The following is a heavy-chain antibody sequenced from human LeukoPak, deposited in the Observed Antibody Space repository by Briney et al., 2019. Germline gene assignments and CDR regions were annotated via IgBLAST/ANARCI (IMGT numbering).Heavy chain of an antibody. V-gene: IGHV4-59*01. J-gene: IGHJ6*02. Sequence: SETLSLTCTVSGGSISTYYWSWIRQPPGKGLEGMGYIYYSGSTNYNPSLKSRVTISVDTSKNQFSLKLSSVTAADTAAYYCAREGVTMVRGSRYGMDVWGQGTTVTVSS. CDR2: IYYSGST. D-gene: IGHD3-10*01. CDR1: GGSISTYY. CDR3: AREGVTMVRGSRYGMDV.